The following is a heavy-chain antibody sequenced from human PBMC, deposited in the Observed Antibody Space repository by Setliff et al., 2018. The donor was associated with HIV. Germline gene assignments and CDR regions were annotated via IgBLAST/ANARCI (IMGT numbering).Heavy chain of an antibody. J-gene: IGHJ3*02. D-gene: IGHD6-19*01. CDR3: TWQSPVAGSGAFDI. Sequence: KASETLSLTCTVSGDSISSGGYYWSWIRQPAGQGLEWIGRIYTSGNTNYNPSTNYNPSLKSRITISLETSRNQFSLRVTSVTATDTAVYYCTWQSPVAGSGAFDIWGQGTMVTVSS. CDR1: GDSISSGGYY. CDR2: IYTSGNTNYNPST. V-gene: IGHV4-61*02.